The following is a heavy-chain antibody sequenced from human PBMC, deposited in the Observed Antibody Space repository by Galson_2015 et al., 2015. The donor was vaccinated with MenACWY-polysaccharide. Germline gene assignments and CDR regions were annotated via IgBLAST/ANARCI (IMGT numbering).Heavy chain of an antibody. Sequence: SLRLSCAGSGFTFSNAWMSWVRQAPGKGLEWVSYISSSGSTIYYADSVKGRFTISRDDAKNLLYLQMNSLRAEDTAVYYCATQWFGEAWGQGTLVTVSS. J-gene: IGHJ4*02. CDR1: GFTFSNAW. CDR2: ISSSGSTI. V-gene: IGHV3-11*01. D-gene: IGHD3-10*01. CDR3: ATQWFGEA.